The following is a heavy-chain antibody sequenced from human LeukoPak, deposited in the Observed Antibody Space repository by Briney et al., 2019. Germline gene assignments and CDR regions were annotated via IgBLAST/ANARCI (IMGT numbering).Heavy chain of an antibody. CDR3: ARDLGIAVAGGDY. Sequence: GGSLRLSCAASGFTVSSNYMSWVRQAPGKGLEWVSVIYSGGSTYYADSVKGRFTISRDNSKNTLYLQMNSLRAEDTAVYYCARDLGIAVAGGDYWGQGTLVTVSS. J-gene: IGHJ4*02. CDR1: GFTVSSNY. D-gene: IGHD6-19*01. V-gene: IGHV3-53*01. CDR2: IYSGGST.